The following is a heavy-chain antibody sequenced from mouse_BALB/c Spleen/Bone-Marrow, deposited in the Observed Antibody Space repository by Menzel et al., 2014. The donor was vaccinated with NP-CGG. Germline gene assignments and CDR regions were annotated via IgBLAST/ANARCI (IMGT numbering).Heavy chain of an antibody. CDR3: ARYGYDYFDY. V-gene: IGHV7-3*02. CDR2: IRNKANGYTT. J-gene: IGHJ2*01. Sequence: EVQLVESGGGLVQPGGSLRLSCATSGFTFTDYYMSWVRQPPGKALEWLGFIRNKANGYTTEYSASEKGRFTISRDNSQSILYLQMNTLRAEDSATYYCARYGYDYFDYWGQGTTLTVSS. CDR1: GFTFTDYY. D-gene: IGHD2-2*01.